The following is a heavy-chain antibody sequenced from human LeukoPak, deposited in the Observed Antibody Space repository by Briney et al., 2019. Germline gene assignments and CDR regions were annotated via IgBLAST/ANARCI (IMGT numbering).Heavy chain of an antibody. CDR3: ARALVVPAAIGDGVGLYYYYYYMDV. V-gene: IGHV4-34*01. Sequence: SETLSLTCAVYGGSFRGYYWSWVREPPGKGLGWIGEINHRGSTNYNTSLKRWAAISVDTSKNQFSQKLSSVTAADTAVYYCARALVVPAAIGDGVGLYYYYYYMDVWGKGPTVSVSS. J-gene: IGHJ6*03. D-gene: IGHD2-2*01. CDR1: GGSFRGYY. CDR2: INHRGST.